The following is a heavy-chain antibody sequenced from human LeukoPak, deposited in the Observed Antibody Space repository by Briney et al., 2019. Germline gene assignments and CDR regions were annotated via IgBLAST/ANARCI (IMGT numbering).Heavy chain of an antibody. V-gene: IGHV4-59*01. D-gene: IGHD5-18*01. Sequence: SETLSLTCAVYGGSITGYYWSWIRQPPGKGLEWIGYIYYSGSTNYNPSLKSRVTISVDTSKNQFSLKLSSVTAADTAVYYCARGRGQLWLDDYFDYWGQGTLVTVSS. J-gene: IGHJ4*02. CDR2: IYYSGST. CDR1: GGSITGYY. CDR3: ARGRGQLWLDDYFDY.